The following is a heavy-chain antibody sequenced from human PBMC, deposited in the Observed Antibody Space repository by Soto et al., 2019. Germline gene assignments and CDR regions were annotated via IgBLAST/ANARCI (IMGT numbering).Heavy chain of an antibody. CDR1: GFTFSSYA. J-gene: IGHJ3*02. CDR3: AKDLYDRLGMAFDI. V-gene: IGHV3-23*01. D-gene: IGHD3-22*01. CDR2: ISGSGGST. Sequence: EVQLLESGGGLVQPGGSLRLSCAASGFTFSSYAMSWVRQAPGQGLEWVSAISGSGGSTYYADSVKGRFTISRDNSTNTLDLQMNSRRAEDTAVYYGAKDLYDRLGMAFDIWGQGTMVTVSS.